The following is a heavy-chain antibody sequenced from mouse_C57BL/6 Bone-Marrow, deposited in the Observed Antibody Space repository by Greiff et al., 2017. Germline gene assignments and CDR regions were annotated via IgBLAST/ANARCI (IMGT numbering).Heavy chain of an antibody. V-gene: IGHV1-55*01. CDR2: IYPGSGST. D-gene: IGHD2-13*01. CDR1: GCNITSYC. J-gene: IGHJ2*01. CDR3: ATGYGDPSVH. Sequence: QVQLQQSGAELVKPGASVKMSCKASGCNITSYCITWVKQRPEQGLEWIGDIYPGSGSTNYASKFQGKATITADTSSSTAYMQLSSLTSEDAAVYYCATGYGDPSVHWGQGTTLTVSS.